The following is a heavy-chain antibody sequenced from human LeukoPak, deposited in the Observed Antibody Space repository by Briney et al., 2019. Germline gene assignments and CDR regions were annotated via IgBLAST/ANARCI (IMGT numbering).Heavy chain of an antibody. CDR2: INTDGSST. CDR3: ARDYLCAFDI. CDR1: GFTFSSYG. D-gene: IGHD5-12*01. J-gene: IGHJ3*02. Sequence: AGGSLRLSCAASGFTFSSYGMHWVGQGPGKGLVWVSRINTDGSSTSNADSVKGRFTISRDNAKNTLYLQMNSLRAEDTAVYYCARDYLCAFDIWGQGTMVTVSS. V-gene: IGHV3-74*01.